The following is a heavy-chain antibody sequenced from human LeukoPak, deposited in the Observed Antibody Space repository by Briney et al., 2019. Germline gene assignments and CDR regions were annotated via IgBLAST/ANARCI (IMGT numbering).Heavy chain of an antibody. D-gene: IGHD3-10*01. CDR2: NSGSGGST. Sequence: PGGSLRLSCAASGFTFSSYGMSWVRQAPGKGLEWVSANSGSGGSTYYADSVKGRFTISRDNSKNTLYLQMNSLRAEDTAVYYCAKEGETYGSGSYYNGYFDYWGQGTLVTVSS. CDR1: GFTFSSYG. CDR3: AKEGETYGSGSYYNGYFDY. V-gene: IGHV3-23*01. J-gene: IGHJ4*02.